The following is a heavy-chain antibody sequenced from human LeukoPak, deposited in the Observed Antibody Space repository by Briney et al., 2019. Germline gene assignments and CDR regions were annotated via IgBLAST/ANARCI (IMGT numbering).Heavy chain of an antibody. CDR2: MNPNSGNT. J-gene: IGHJ4*02. D-gene: IGHD2-15*01. Sequence: GASVKVSCKASGYTFTSYDINWVRQATGQGLEWMGWMNPNSGNTGYAQKFQGRVTMTRNTSISTAYMELSSLRSEDTAVYYCARDQPQGDGWELPAFDYWGQGTLVTVSS. CDR1: GYTFTSYD. CDR3: ARDQPQGDGWELPAFDY. V-gene: IGHV1-8*01.